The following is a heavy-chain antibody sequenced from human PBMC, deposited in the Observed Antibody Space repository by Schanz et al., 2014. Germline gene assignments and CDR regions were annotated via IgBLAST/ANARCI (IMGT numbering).Heavy chain of an antibody. CDR3: ARGGFFESSSIDA. J-gene: IGHJ5*02. CDR2: INPSSGTT. D-gene: IGHD2-2*01. CDR1: GYTFTSYD. V-gene: IGHV1-46*01. Sequence: QVQLVQSGAEVKKPGASVKVSCKASGYTFTSYDINWVRQAPGQGLEWMGKINPSSGTTRIAQNFQGRLTVTRDTTTSTVNMELSSLRSEDTAGYYCARGGFFESSSIDAWGKGTLVTVSS.